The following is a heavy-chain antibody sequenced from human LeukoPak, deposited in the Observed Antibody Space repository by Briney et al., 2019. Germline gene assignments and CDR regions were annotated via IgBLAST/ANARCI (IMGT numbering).Heavy chain of an antibody. V-gene: IGHV4-39*07. CDR2: IYYSGST. Sequence: SETLSLTCTVSGGSISSSSYYWGWIRQPPGKGLEWIGSIYYSGSTYYNPSLKSRVTISVDTSKNQFSLKLSSVTAADTAVYYCARDRSFTMVRGDFDYWGQGTLVTVSS. CDR1: GGSISSSSYY. J-gene: IGHJ4*02. CDR3: ARDRSFTMVRGDFDY. D-gene: IGHD3-10*01.